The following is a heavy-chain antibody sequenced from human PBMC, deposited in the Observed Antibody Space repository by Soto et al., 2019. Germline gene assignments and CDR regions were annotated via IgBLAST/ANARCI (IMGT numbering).Heavy chain of an antibody. V-gene: IGHV1-69*12. CDR2: IIPLFRTP. CDR3: ARDNGRPQLGGNYYYITDV. CDR1: GGTFSSSA. Sequence: QVQLVQSGAEVKEPGSSVKVSCQASGGTFSSSALSWVRQAPGQGLEWMGGIIPLFRTPDYAQKFQGRVTITADESTSTTYMELSSLRSEDTAIYYCARDNGRPQLGGNYYYITDVWAKGPQSPSP. D-gene: IGHD3-3*02. J-gene: IGHJ6*02.